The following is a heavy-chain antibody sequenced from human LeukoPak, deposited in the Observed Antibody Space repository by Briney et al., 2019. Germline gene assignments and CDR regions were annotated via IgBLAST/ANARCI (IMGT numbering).Heavy chain of an antibody. CDR2: ISYDGSNK. CDR3: AALYPRTSDDAFDI. V-gene: IGHV3-30*03. CDR1: GFTFSSYG. D-gene: IGHD1-1*01. J-gene: IGHJ3*02. Sequence: GRSLRLSCAASGFTFSSYGMHWVRQAPGKGLEWVAVISYDGSNKYYADSVKGRFTISRDNSKNTLYLQMNSLRAEDTAVYYCAALYPRTSDDAFDIWGQGTMVTVSS.